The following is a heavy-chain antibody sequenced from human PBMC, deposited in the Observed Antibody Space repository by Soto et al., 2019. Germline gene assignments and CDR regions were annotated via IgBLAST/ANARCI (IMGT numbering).Heavy chain of an antibody. V-gene: IGHV4-4*02. CDR3: ARTWAGLQRYGMDV. Sequence: SETLSLTCAFSGCSISSSNWWSWVRQPPGKGLEWIGEIYHSGSTNYNPSLKSRVTISVDKSKNQFSLKLSSVTAADTAVYYCARTWAGLQRYGMDVWGQGTTVTVSS. CDR1: GCSISSSNW. D-gene: IGHD4-4*01. J-gene: IGHJ6*02. CDR2: IYHSGST.